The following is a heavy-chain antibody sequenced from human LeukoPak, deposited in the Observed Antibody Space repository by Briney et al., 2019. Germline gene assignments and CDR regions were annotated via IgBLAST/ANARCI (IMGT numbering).Heavy chain of an antibody. CDR1: GGSISSTNW. D-gene: IGHD2-15*01. CDR3: ARHDFRTYSNNWFDP. J-gene: IGHJ5*02. Sequence: SGTLSLTCGVSGGSISSTNWWSWVRQPPGQGLEWIGEISLTGRTNYNPSLNSRVTMSLDESKNQLSLNLTSVTATDTAVYYCARHDFRTYSNNWFDPWGQGALVTVSS. V-gene: IGHV4-4*02. CDR2: ISLTGRT.